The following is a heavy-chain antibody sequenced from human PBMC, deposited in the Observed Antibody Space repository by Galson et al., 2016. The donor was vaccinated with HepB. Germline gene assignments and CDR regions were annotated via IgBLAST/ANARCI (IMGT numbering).Heavy chain of an antibody. CDR1: GGSFSGYY. CDR2: INHSGSS. CDR3: ARGKSVRVVGYYYYYGMDV. V-gene: IGHV4-34*01. D-gene: IGHD3-10*02. Sequence: SLTCAVYGGSFSGYYWSWIRQPPGKGLEWIGKINHSGSSNYNPSLKSRVTISVDTSKSQFSLELTSVTAADTAVYYCARGKSVRVVGYYYYYGMDVWGQGTTVTVS. J-gene: IGHJ6*02.